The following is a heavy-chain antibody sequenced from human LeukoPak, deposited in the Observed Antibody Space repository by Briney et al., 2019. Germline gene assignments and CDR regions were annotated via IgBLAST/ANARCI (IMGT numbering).Heavy chain of an antibody. D-gene: IGHD3-22*01. CDR1: GYTFTGYY. CDR3: ARDTPYSYYYDSSGLFDY. J-gene: IGHJ4*02. CDR2: ISAYNGNT. Sequence: GASVKVSCKASGYTFTGYYMHWVRQAPGQGLEWVGWISAYNGNTNYAQKLQGRVTMTTDTSTSTAYMELRSLRSDDTAVYYCARDTPYSYYYDSSGLFDYWGQGTLVTVSS. V-gene: IGHV1-18*04.